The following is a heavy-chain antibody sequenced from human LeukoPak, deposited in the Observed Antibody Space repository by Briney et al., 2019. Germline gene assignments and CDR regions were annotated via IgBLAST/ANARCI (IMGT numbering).Heavy chain of an antibody. CDR1: GFIFSASG. CDR3: ARVLPPEYTSGWYPDY. CDR2: ISSSSTYI. J-gene: IGHJ4*02. V-gene: IGHV3-21*01. D-gene: IGHD6-19*01. Sequence: PGGSLRLSCAASGFIFSASGMNWVRQAPGKGLEWVSSISSSSTYIYYAHSVKGRFTISRDNAKNSLYLQMSSLSAADTAVYYCARVLPPEYTSGWYPDYWGQGTLVTVSS.